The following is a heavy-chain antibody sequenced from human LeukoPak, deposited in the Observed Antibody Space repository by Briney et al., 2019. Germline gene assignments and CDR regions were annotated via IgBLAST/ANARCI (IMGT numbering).Heavy chain of an antibody. CDR2: INSDGSST. J-gene: IGHJ4*02. CDR3: AKIYSSSWYPLGY. CDR1: GFTFSSYW. D-gene: IGHD6-13*01. Sequence: GGSLRLSCAASGFTFSSYWMHWVRQAPGKGLVWVSRINSDGSSTSYADSVKGRFTISRDNAKNTLYLQMNSLRAEDTAVYYCAKIYSSSWYPLGYWGQGTLVTVSS. V-gene: IGHV3-74*01.